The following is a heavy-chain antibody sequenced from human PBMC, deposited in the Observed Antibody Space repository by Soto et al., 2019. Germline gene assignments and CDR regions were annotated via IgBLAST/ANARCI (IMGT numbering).Heavy chain of an antibody. CDR1: GGSITSSY. CDR3: ARGEDAFFYYGLDV. V-gene: IGHV4-59*01. Sequence: SETLSLTCTVYGGSITSSYWSWIRRPPGKGLEWIAYIYDTGISGYTPSTSYNPSLKSRVTMSVDTSKSQFSLKLTSVTAADTAVYYCARGEDAFFYYGLDVWGQGIMVTVSS. J-gene: IGHJ6*02. CDR2: IYDTGISGYTPST.